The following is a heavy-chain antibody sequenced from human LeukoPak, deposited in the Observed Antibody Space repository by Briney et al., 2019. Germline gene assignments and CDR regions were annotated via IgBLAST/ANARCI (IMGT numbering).Heavy chain of an antibody. CDR1: GFTFDDYA. D-gene: IGHD4-17*01. J-gene: IGHJ4*02. CDR3: AKESDYGDYYYFDY. Sequence: GGSLRLSCAASGFTFDDYAMHWVRQAPGKGLEWVSGISWNSGSIGYADSVKGRFTISRDNAKNSLYLQMNSLRAEDTALYYCAKESDYGDYYYFDYWGQGTLVTVSS. CDR2: ISWNSGSI. V-gene: IGHV3-9*01.